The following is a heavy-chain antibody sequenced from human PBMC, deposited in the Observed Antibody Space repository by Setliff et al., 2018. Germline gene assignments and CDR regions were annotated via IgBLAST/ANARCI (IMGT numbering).Heavy chain of an antibody. V-gene: IGHV3-33*01. J-gene: IGHJ6*02. CDR1: RFTFSNYG. Sequence: GGSLRLSCVASRFTFSNYGMHWVRQTPGKGLEWVALIWNDGSTKFYGDSVKGRFTISRDNSKNTLYLQMDTLRAEDTAVYYCARNWVTAQHYYYGMDGWGQGTTVTVSS. CDR3: ARNWVTAQHYYYGMDG. CDR2: IWNDGSTK. D-gene: IGHD2-21*02.